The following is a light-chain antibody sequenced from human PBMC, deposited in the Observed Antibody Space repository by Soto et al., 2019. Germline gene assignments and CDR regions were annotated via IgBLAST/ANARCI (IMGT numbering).Light chain of an antibody. J-gene: IGLJ1*01. Sequence: QSALTQPASVSGSPGQSITVSCTGTGSDVGGNNYFSWYQQYPGQAPKLMIYDVNKRPSGVSNRSSGSTSGNTASLTSSGLQVEDAADYYCISDTSTKALVFGGGTKVTVL. CDR1: GSDVGGNNY. V-gene: IGLV2-14*03. CDR2: DVN. CDR3: ISDTSTKALV.